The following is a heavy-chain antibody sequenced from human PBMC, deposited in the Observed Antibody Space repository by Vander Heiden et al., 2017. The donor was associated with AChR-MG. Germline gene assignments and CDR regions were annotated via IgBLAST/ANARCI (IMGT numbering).Heavy chain of an antibody. J-gene: IGHJ4*02. D-gene: IGHD6-19*01. CDR1: GYSVIDNY. V-gene: IGHV3-53*02. CDR2: IYDRGDR. CDR3: AGLVALAAS. Sequence: EVQLVETGGTLIQPGGSLRLSCVGSGYSVIDNYMVWVRQAPGKGLEWVSSIYDRGDRHYADSVKGRFTISRDRSKNTLYLQMNNLRVGDTAVYYCAGLVALAASWGQGTLVTISS.